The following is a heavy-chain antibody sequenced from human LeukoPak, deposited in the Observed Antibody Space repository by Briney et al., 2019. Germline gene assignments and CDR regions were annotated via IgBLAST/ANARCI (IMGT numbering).Heavy chain of an antibody. V-gene: IGHV4-38-2*02. CDR3: ARDPRWLTPDCTSPGCFVNWFDP. CDR1: GYSIRSGYH. J-gene: IGHJ5*02. D-gene: IGHD2-2*01. CDR2: FYHNGNT. Sequence: PSQSLSLTCDVSGYSIRSGYHWGWIRHAPGKGLDWIGAFYHNGNTYYNPSFRGRVTISVDTSKNQFYLRFYSVTDGDTAVYYCARDPRWLTPDCTSPGCFVNWFDPWGQGTQVTVSS.